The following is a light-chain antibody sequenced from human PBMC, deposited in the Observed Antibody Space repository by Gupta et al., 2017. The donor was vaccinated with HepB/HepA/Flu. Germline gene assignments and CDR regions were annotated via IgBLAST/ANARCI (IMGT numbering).Light chain of an antibody. J-gene: IGKJ1*01. Sequence: DIQMTQSPSSLSASVGDRVTITCRASQTMSTYLNWYQQKPGKAPKLLIYTASSLQSGVPSRFRGSGSGTDFTLTISSLQPEDFATYYCQQSYSNPPTFGQGTKVEIK. CDR3: QQSYSNPPT. CDR1: QTMSTY. V-gene: IGKV1-39*01. CDR2: TAS.